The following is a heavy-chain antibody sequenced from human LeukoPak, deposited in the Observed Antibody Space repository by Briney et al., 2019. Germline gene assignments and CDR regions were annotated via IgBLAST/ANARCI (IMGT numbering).Heavy chain of an antibody. CDR3: VTGDWS. J-gene: IGHJ5*02. CDR2: ISSGSATI. CDR1: GSTFSIYG. V-gene: IGHV3-48*01. D-gene: IGHD1-14*01. Sequence: HPGGSLRLSCAASGSTFSIYGMNWVRQAPGKGLEWVSFISSGSATIYYADSVKGRFSISRDDGTNSLYLQMNSLTADDTAVYYCVTGDWSWGQGTLVTVSS.